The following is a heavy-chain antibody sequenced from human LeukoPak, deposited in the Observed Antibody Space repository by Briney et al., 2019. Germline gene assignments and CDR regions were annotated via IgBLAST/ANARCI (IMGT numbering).Heavy chain of an antibody. J-gene: IGHJ6*03. Sequence: ASVKVSCKASGYTFTGYYMHWVRQAPGQGLEWVGWINPNSGGTNYAQKFQGRGTMTRDTSIRPAYMELSRLRSDETGVYYCARVDCRSTSCYGGRGYYCYMHVWGKGTTVTVSS. CDR2: INPNSGGT. V-gene: IGHV1-2*02. CDR3: ARVDCRSTSCYGGRGYYCYMHV. CDR1: GYTFTGYY. D-gene: IGHD2-2*01.